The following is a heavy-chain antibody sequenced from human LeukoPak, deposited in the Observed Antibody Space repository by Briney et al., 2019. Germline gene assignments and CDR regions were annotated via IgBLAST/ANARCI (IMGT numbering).Heavy chain of an antibody. Sequence: SETLSLTCTVSGGSISSANHFWSWVRQSPGEGLEWIGYIHYDGRAHYNPSLKSRVSMSLDMSKNQFSLSLSSVTAADTAIYYCAREVITPGDSDGFDLWGQGTMVSVSS. CDR2: IHYDGRA. CDR1: GGSISSANHF. V-gene: IGHV4-30-4*08. J-gene: IGHJ3*01. CDR3: AREVITPGDSDGFDL. D-gene: IGHD2-2*01.